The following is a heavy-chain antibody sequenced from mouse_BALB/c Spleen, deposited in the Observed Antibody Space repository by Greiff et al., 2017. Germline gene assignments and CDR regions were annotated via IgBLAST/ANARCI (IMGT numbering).Heavy chain of an antibody. V-gene: IGHV5-6-5*01. CDR2: ISSGGST. Sequence: EVKLQESGGGLVKPGGSLKLSCAASGFTFSSYAMSWVRQTPEKRLEWVGSISSGGSTYYPDSVKGRFTISRDNARNILYLQMSSLRSEDTAMYYCASYFLRLLDYWGQGTTLTVSS. CDR1: GFTFSSYA. CDR3: ASYFLRLLDY. J-gene: IGHJ2*01. D-gene: IGHD1-2*01.